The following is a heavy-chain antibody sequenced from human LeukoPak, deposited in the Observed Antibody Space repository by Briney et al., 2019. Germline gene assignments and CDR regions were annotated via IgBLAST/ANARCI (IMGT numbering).Heavy chain of an antibody. CDR3: AKGSSASCYSSVNY. CDR2: IKQDGSEK. J-gene: IGHJ4*02. V-gene: IGHV3-7*05. D-gene: IGHD2-15*01. CDR1: AFTFSNHW. Sequence: PGGSLRLSCEVSAFTFSNHWMSWVRQAPGKGLEWVANIKQDGSEKYYVDSVKGRFTISRDNARNSLYLQMNSLRADDTAVYYCAKGSSASCYSSVNYWGQGTLVTVSS.